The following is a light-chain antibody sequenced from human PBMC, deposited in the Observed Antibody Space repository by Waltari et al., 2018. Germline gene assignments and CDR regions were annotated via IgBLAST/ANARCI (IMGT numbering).Light chain of an antibody. J-gene: IGLJ2*01. Sequence: QSALTQPASVSGSPGQSITISCTGTSSDIGYYNYVSWYQQHPGKAPKIMIYDVSNRPSEVSNRVSGSKSGNTASLTISGLQAEDEADYYCSSYTASTTLIFGGGTKLTVL. CDR2: DVS. CDR3: SSYTASTTLI. CDR1: SSDIGYYNY. V-gene: IGLV2-14*01.